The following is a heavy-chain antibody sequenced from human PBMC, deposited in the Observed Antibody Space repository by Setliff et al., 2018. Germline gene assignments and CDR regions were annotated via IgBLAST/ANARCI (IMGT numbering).Heavy chain of an antibody. CDR2: FDPEDGET. V-gene: IGHV1-24*01. CDR3: ARKGISALSGAFDM. J-gene: IGHJ3*02. D-gene: IGHD1-26*01. Sequence: AASVKVSCKVSGYTLTELSMHWVRQAPGKGLEWMGGFDPEDGETIYAQKFQGRVTMTEDTSTDTAYMELSSLRSDDTAVYYCARKGISALSGAFDMWGQGTMVTVSS. CDR1: GYTLTELS.